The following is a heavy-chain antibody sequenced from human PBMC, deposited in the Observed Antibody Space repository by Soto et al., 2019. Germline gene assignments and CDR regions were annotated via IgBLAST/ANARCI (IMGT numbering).Heavy chain of an antibody. J-gene: IGHJ4*02. CDR3: ARAIGPTLFDY. CDR1: GFTFSSYD. D-gene: IGHD3-22*01. Sequence: PGGSLRLSCSASGFTFSSYDMHWVRQGPGKGLDWVSAIGTAGDTNYAGSVKGRFTISRENAKNSLYLQMNSLRAGDTAIYFCARAIGPTLFDYWGQGTLVTVSS. V-gene: IGHV3-13*01. CDR2: IGTAGDT.